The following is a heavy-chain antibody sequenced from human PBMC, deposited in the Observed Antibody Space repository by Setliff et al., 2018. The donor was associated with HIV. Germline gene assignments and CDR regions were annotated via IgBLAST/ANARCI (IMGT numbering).Heavy chain of an antibody. Sequence: ASVKVSCKASGYTFTGYYMHWVQQAPGKGLKWMGRIDPEDGETKYAEKFQGRVTIIADTSTDTAYMELSSLTSEGTAVYYCATDLFSGTYYNYFDYWGQGTLVTVSS. CDR3: ATDLFSGTYYNYFDY. D-gene: IGHD3-10*01. CDR2: IDPEDGET. CDR1: GYTFTGYY. J-gene: IGHJ4*02. V-gene: IGHV1-69-2*01.